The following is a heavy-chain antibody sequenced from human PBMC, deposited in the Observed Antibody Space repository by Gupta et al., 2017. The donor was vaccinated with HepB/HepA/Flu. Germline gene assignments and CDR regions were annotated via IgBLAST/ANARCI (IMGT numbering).Heavy chain of an antibody. Sequence: QLQLQESGPRLVKPSETLSLTCTVSGGSISSSSYYWGWIRQPPGKGLEWIWSIYYSGSTYYNPSLKSRVTISVDTSKNQFSLKLSSVTAADTAVYYCARTLLDSYGYVRFFYFDYWGQGTLVTVSS. D-gene: IGHD5-18*01. CDR3: ARTLLDSYGYVRFFYFDY. CDR1: GGSISSSSYY. V-gene: IGHV4-39*01. CDR2: IYYSGST. J-gene: IGHJ4*02.